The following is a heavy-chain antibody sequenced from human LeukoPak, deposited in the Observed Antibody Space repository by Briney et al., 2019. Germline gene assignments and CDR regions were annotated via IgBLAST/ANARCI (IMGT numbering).Heavy chain of an antibody. CDR3: AKDHVGMSYSDK. Sequence: PGGSLGLSCAASGFTYTYYAMSWVRQAPGKGLEWVSTISDSGDRSYYADSVRGRFTISRDNSKNILHLQMNSLRAEDTALYYCAKDHVGMSYSDKWGQGTLVTVSS. V-gene: IGHV3-23*01. CDR2: ISDSGDRS. J-gene: IGHJ4*02. CDR1: GFTYTYYA. D-gene: IGHD7-27*01.